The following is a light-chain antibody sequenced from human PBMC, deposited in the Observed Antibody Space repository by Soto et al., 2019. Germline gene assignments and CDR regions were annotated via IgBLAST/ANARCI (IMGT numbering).Light chain of an antibody. Sequence: SLTQPGSGSGSPGQTITISCTGTSDDDGGYNYVSWYQHHPGEAPKLVIYDVYNRASGVSRRFSGCKPGNTAFLTISGLQADDEADYYCCAKTSTISYVFGSGSKGTL. CDR1: SDDDGGYNY. CDR2: DVY. V-gene: IGLV2-14*01. CDR3: CAKTSTISYV. J-gene: IGLJ1*01.